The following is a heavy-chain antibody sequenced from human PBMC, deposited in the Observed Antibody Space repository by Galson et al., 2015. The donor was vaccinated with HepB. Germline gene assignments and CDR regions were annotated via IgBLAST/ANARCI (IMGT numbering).Heavy chain of an antibody. D-gene: IGHD1-26*01. J-gene: IGHJ4*02. V-gene: IGHV3-23*01. CDR1: GFSFSSSA. Sequence: SLRLSCAASGFSFSSSAMSWVRQAPGKGLEWVSAISGSGGSTYYPDSVKGRFTISRDSSKNALYLQMNSLRAEDTAVYYCAKAGRTTKGKYYFDYWGQGALVTVSS. CDR3: AKAGRTTKGKYYFDY. CDR2: ISGSGGST.